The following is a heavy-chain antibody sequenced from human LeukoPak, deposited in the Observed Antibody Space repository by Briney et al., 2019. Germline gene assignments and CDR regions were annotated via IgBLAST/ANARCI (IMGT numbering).Heavy chain of an antibody. CDR1: GDSISDYY. D-gene: IGHD3-10*01. V-gene: IGHV4-4*07. Sequence: PSETLSLTCTVSGDSISDYYWSWIRQPAGKGLEWIGRIFVSGSTDYNPSLRSRVTMSVDTSKKQLSLRLTSVTAADTAVYYCVRDPGYYGSETWGQGTMVTVSS. J-gene: IGHJ3*01. CDR3: VRDPGYYGSET. CDR2: IFVSGST.